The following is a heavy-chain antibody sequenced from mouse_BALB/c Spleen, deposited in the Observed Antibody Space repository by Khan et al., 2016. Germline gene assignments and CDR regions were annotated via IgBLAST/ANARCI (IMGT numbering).Heavy chain of an antibody. CDR2: ISYSGST. CDR3: ARTARIKY. CDR1: GYSITSGYG. J-gene: IGHJ2*01. D-gene: IGHD1-2*01. V-gene: IGHV3-2*02. Sequence: VQLKESGPGLVKPSQSLSLTCTVTGYSITSGYGWNWIRQFPGNKLEWMGYISYSGSTNYNPSPKSRISITRDTSNNQFFLQLNSVTTEDTATYDCARTARIKYWGQGTTLTVSS.